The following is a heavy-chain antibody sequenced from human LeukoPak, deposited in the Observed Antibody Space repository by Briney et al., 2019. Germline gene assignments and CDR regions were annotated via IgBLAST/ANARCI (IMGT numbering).Heavy chain of an antibody. CDR2: IKQDGSEK. V-gene: IGHV3-7*01. Sequence: GGSLRLSCAASGFTVSFNYMSWARQAPGKGLEWVANIKQDGSEKYYVDSVKGRFTISRDNAKNSLYLQMNSLRAEDTAVYYCARDGPIAVTGIGYWGQGTLVTVSS. CDR3: ARDGPIAVTGIGY. CDR1: GFTVSFNY. J-gene: IGHJ4*02. D-gene: IGHD6-19*01.